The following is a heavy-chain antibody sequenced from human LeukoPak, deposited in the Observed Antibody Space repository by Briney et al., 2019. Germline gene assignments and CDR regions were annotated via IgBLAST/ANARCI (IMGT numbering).Heavy chain of an antibody. CDR1: GFTFSNAW. D-gene: IGHD3-3*01. Sequence: GGSLRLSCAASGFTFSNAWMSWVRQAPGKGLQCVGGIKSKTDVGTTDYAAPVKGRFTISRDDSKNTLYLQMNSLKTEDTAVYYCPTEPGYYDFWSGYSVSCVFDYWGQGTLVTVSS. CDR3: PTEPGYYDFWSGYSVSCVFDY. V-gene: IGHV3-15*01. CDR2: IKSKTDVGTT. J-gene: IGHJ4*02.